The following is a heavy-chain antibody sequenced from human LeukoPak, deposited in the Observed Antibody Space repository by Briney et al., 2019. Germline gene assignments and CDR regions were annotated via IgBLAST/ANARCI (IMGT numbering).Heavy chain of an antibody. J-gene: IGHJ3*02. CDR1: GGSISSCGYS. CDR3: ARDVMVRGVLDAFDI. CDR2: IYHSGST. Sequence: PSETLSLTCAVSGGSISSCGYSWSWIWQPPGKGLEWIGYIYHSGSTYYNPPLKSRVTISVDRSKNQFSLKLSSVTAADTAVYYCARDVMVRGVLDAFDIWGQGTMVTVSS. V-gene: IGHV4-30-2*01. D-gene: IGHD3-10*01.